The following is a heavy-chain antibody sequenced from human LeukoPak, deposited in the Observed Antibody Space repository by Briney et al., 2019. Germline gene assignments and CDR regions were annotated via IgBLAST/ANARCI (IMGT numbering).Heavy chain of an antibody. D-gene: IGHD1-26*01. CDR3: ARDRNEWELLPYAFDI. V-gene: IGHV3-21*04. J-gene: IGHJ3*02. Sequence: PGGSLRLSCEASGFTFSTYNMNWVRQAPGKRLEWVSSITSSSSYAFYADSVKGRFTISRDNAKSSLYLQMNNLRAEDTAVYYCARDRNEWELLPYAFDIWGQGTMVTVSS. CDR1: GFTFSTYN. CDR2: ITSSSSYA.